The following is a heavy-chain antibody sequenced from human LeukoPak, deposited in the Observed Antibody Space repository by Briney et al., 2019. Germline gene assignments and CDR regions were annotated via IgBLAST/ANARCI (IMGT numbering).Heavy chain of an antibody. V-gene: IGHV3-33*01. CDR1: GFTFSSYG. Sequence: GGSLRLSCAASGFTFSSYGMHWVRQAPGKGLEGVAVIWYDGSNKYYADSVKGRFTISRDNSKNTLYLQMNSLRAEDTAVYYCARGTGDFDYWGQGTLVTVSS. CDR2: IWYDGSNK. J-gene: IGHJ4*02. D-gene: IGHD3-10*01. CDR3: ARGTGDFDY.